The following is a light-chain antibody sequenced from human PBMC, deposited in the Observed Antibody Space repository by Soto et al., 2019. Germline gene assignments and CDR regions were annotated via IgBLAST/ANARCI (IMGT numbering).Light chain of an antibody. V-gene: IGKV3-20*01. CDR2: QTS. CDR1: QYIDTR. CDR3: HQYGSSAWT. J-gene: IGKJ1*01. Sequence: EAGLAQSPATLSLSPGDRATLSCRASQYIDTRLAWYQHRPGQAPRLLIYQTSLRAAGIPARFSASGSGTDFTLTICRLEPEDFAVYYCHQYGSSAWTFGQGTKVDIK.